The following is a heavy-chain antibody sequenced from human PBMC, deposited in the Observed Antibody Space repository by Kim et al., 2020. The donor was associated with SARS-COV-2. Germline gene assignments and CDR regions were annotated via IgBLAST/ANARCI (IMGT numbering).Heavy chain of an antibody. CDR1: GYTFTSYA. Sequence: ASVKVSCKASGYTFTSYAMNWVRQAPGQGLEWMGWINTNTGNPTYAQGFTGRFVFSLDTSVSTAYLQISSLKAEDTAVYYCARGYYAPEWFGESGNWFDPWGQGTLVTVSS. CDR2: INTNTGNP. V-gene: IGHV7-4-1*02. D-gene: IGHD3-10*01. CDR3: ARGYYAPEWFGESGNWFDP. J-gene: IGHJ5*02.